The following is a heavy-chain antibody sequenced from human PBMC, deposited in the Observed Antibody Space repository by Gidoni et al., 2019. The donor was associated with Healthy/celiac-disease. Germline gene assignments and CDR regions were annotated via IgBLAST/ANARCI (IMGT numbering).Heavy chain of an antibody. J-gene: IGHJ4*02. Sequence: PGQGLEWMGWISAYNGNTNYAQKLQGRVTMTTDTSTSTAYMELRSLRSDDTAVYYCARYPPYSSGWYCDYWGQGTLVTVSS. CDR3: ARYPPYSSGWYCDY. V-gene: IGHV1-18*01. CDR2: ISAYNGNT. D-gene: IGHD6-19*01.